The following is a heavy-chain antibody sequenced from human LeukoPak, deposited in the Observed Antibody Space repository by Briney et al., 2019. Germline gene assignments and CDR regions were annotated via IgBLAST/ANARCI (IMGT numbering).Heavy chain of an antibody. V-gene: IGHV3-48*03. CDR2: ITISGHTK. Sequence: GGSLRLSCAASGFDLSTYEMNWVRQAPGKGLEWIADITISGHTKNYADSVKGRFTISRDNARTPLYLQMNSLRVEDTGVYYCARGDPHADLWGQGTLVTVSS. CDR3: ARGDPHADL. J-gene: IGHJ5*02. CDR1: GFDLSTYE.